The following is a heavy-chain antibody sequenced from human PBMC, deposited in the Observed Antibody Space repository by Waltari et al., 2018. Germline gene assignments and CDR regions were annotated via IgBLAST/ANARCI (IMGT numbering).Heavy chain of an antibody. CDR1: GCPVGNNY. J-gene: IGHJ4*02. Sequence: DVQLVESGGGLVQPGGSLRLSLAASGCPVGNNYMVWVRQPPGKGLEWVSLIYSGGDAFYADSVKGRFTISRDNSKNTLYLQMNSLRAEDTAVYYCARPSSGSHNYWGRGTLVTVSS. V-gene: IGHV3-66*01. D-gene: IGHD1-26*01. CDR2: IYSGGDA. CDR3: ARPSSGSHNY.